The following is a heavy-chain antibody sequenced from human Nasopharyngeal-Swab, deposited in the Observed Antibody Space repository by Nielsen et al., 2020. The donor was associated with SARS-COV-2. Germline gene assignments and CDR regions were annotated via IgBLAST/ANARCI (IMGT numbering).Heavy chain of an antibody. CDR3: APPAGDAFDI. Sequence: GGSLRLSCAASGFTFSYYSMNWVRQAPGKGLEWVSSISSSRDYIYYADSVKGRFTISRDNAKNSLYLQMNSLRAEDTAVYYCAPPAGDAFDIWGQGTMVTVSS. V-gene: IGHV3-21*01. D-gene: IGHD6-13*01. CDR1: GFTFSYYS. CDR2: ISSSRDYI. J-gene: IGHJ3*02.